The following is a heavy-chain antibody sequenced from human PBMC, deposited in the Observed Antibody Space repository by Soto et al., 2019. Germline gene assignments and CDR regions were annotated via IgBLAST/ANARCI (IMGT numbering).Heavy chain of an antibody. D-gene: IGHD6-19*01. J-gene: IGHJ4*02. CDR1: GYTFTSYG. V-gene: IGHV1-18*01. CDR2: ISAYNGNT. Sequence: ASVKVSCKASGYTFTSYGISWVRQAPGQGLEWMGWISAYNGNTNYAQKLQGRVTMTTDTSTSTAYMELRSLRSDDTAVYYCARDLAYSSGWYDLFVYWGQGTLVTVSS. CDR3: ARDLAYSSGWYDLFVY.